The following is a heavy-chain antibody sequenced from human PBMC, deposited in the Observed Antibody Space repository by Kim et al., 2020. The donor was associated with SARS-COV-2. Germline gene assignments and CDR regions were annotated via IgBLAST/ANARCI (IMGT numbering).Heavy chain of an antibody. CDR3: ANIRGVSNVGWFDP. Sequence: SETLSLTCTVSGGSISSSSYYWGWIRQPPGKGLEWIGSIYYSGSTYYNPSLKSRVTISVDTSQNQFSLKLSSVTAADTAVYYCANIRGVSNVGWFDPWGQGSLSTVSS. CDR2: IYYSGST. J-gene: IGHJ5*02. D-gene: IGHD3-10*01. CDR1: GGSISSSSYY. V-gene: IGHV4-39*01.